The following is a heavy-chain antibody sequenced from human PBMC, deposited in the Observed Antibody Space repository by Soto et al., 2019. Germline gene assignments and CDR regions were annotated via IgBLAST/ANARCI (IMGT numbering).Heavy chain of an antibody. CDR1: GFTFSRYW. J-gene: IGHJ4*02. V-gene: IGHV3-74*01. Sequence: EVQLAESGGGLIQPGGSLRLSCATSGFTFSRYWIHWVRQAPGEGLVWVSRISGDGVHTDYAESVKGRFTVSRDIAKRTGYLQMNNLRAEDPAMYYCARLGFVGEGDFWGQGILVTVSS. D-gene: IGHD3-16*01. CDR2: ISGDGVHT. CDR3: ARLGFVGEGDF.